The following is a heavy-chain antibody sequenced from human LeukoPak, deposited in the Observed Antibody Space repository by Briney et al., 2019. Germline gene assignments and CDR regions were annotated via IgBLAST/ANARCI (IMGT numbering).Heavy chain of an antibody. Sequence: SGGSLRLSCAASGFSIDAYVVYWVRQAPGKGLEWVSGITWFDNTLAYADSVKGRFTVSRDIAKNSLYLQMNSLRPEDSALYYCAKARIARGYYTMDVWGQGTTVAVSS. CDR3: AKARIARGYYTMDV. CDR2: ITWFDNTL. CDR1: GFSIDAYV. J-gene: IGHJ6*02. D-gene: IGHD2-21*01. V-gene: IGHV3-9*01.